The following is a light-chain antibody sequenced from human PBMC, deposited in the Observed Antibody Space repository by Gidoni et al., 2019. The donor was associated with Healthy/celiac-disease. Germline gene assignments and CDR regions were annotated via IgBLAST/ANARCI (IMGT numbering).Light chain of an antibody. Sequence: QSVPTPPRSVSAATWPRVTISGTGSSSNSGAGYDVHWYHQLPGTAPKLLIYGNSNRPSGFPDRFSGSKSGTSASLSISELQAEDEADYYCQSYDSSLSGYVFGTGTKFTVL. J-gene: IGLJ1*01. CDR3: QSYDSSLSGYV. CDR1: SSNSGAGYD. CDR2: GNS. V-gene: IGLV1-40*01.